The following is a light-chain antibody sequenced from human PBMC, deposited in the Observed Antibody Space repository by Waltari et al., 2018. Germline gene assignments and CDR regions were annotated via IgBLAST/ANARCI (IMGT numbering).Light chain of an antibody. CDR2: WAS. Sequence: DIVMTQSPDSLAVSLGERAAINCKSSQSALNSANNEDYLTWYQKKPGQPPKLLIYWASTRESGVPDRFSGSGSGTDFTLTISSLQAEDVAVYYCQQYYSPPLTFGGGTKVEIK. CDR3: QQYYSPPLT. V-gene: IGKV4-1*01. J-gene: IGKJ4*01. CDR1: QSALNSANNEDY.